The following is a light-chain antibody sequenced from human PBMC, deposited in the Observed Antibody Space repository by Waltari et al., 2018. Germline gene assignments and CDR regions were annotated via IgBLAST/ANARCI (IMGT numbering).Light chain of an antibody. Sequence: DIVMTQSPDSLAVSLGERATINCKSSQSVLYNYNNRNSLTWYQQKPGQPPNLLIYWASTRESGVPDRFSGSGSGTDFTLTISSLQADDVAVYYCQQYYTTPYTFGQGTKLEI. CDR1: QSVLYNYNNRNS. CDR3: QQYYTTPYT. CDR2: WAS. V-gene: IGKV4-1*01. J-gene: IGKJ2*01.